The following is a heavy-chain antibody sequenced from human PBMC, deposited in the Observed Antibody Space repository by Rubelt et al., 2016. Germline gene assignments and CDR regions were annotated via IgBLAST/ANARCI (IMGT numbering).Heavy chain of an antibody. J-gene: IGHJ5*02. CDR2: IIPILGIA. CDR3: ARGVEYYYGSGTNWFDP. V-gene: IGHV1-69*04. D-gene: IGHD3-10*01. Sequence: QVQLVQSGAEVKKPGPSVKVSCKASGGTFSSYAISWVRQAPGQGLEWMGRIIPILGIANYAQKFQGRGTITADKATRAAYMELSSLRSEDTAVYYCARGVEYYYGSGTNWFDPWGQGTLVTVSS. CDR1: GGTFSSYA.